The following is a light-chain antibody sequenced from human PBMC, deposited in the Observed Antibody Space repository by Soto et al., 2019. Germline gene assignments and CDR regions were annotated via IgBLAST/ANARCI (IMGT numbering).Light chain of an antibody. CDR3: QQYYSYHFVT. CDR2: SAS. Sequence: DIHVTQSPSTLSASVEDRVTITCLASQSISSWLAWYQQKPGKAPDLLIYSASTLQSGVPSRFRGSGSGTDFTLTISCLKSEDFANYYCQQYYSYHFVTFGQGTRLEIK. J-gene: IGKJ5*01. V-gene: IGKV1-5*01. CDR1: QSISSW.